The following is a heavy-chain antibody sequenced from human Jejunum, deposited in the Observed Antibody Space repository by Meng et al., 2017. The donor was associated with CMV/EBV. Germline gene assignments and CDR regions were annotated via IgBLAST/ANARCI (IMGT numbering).Heavy chain of an antibody. J-gene: IGHJ5*02. V-gene: IGHV3-21*01. Sequence: SGFPFPSYSISWVRQAPGKGLECLSSISGGSTYIYHADSVKGRFTISRDNAKNSVYLQMNSLRAEDTAVYYCARAIDYGDPNWFDPWGQGTLVTVSS. D-gene: IGHD4-17*01. CDR1: GFPFPSYS. CDR2: ISGGSTYI. CDR3: ARAIDYGDPNWFDP.